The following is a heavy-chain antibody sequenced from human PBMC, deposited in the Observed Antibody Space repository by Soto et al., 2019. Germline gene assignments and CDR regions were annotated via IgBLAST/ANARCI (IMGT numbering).Heavy chain of an antibody. J-gene: IGHJ6*02. CDR3: AKDFKVSGSYYGSLNYYYGMDV. D-gene: IGHD3-10*01. CDR1: GFTFSSYG. CDR2: ISYDGSLK. V-gene: IGHV3-30*18. Sequence: QPEGSLRLSCAASGFTFSSYGMHWVRQAPGKGLEWVAIISYDGSLKYYADSVKGRFTISRDNSKSALYLQMNSLRPEDTAVYYCAKDFKVSGSYYGSLNYYYGMDVWGQGTTVTVSS.